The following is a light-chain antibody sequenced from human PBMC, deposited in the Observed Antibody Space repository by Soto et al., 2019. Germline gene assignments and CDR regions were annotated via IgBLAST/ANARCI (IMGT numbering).Light chain of an antibody. CDR1: QSASSSY. Sequence: EIVLTQSPGTRSLSPGERATGSCRASQSASSSYFAWYQQKPGQAPRLLISGTSNRATGIPDRFSGSGSGTGFTLTINRREPEDFAVYYCQHYARSVGTFGQGTRVEL. CDR3: QHYARSVGT. CDR2: GTS. J-gene: IGKJ1*01. V-gene: IGKV3-20*01.